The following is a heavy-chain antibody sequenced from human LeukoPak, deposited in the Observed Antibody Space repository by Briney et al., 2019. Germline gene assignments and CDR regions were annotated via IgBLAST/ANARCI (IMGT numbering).Heavy chain of an antibody. Sequence: PGGSLRLSCAASGFTVSSNYVSWVRQAPGKGLEWVSVIYSGGSTYYAGSVKGRFTISRDNSKNTLYLQMNSLRAEDTAVYYCARVTYYGSGSFSYYYFDSWGQGTLVTVSS. CDR2: IYSGGST. CDR3: ARVTYYGSGSFSYYYFDS. V-gene: IGHV3-53*01. J-gene: IGHJ4*02. D-gene: IGHD3-10*01. CDR1: GFTVSSNY.